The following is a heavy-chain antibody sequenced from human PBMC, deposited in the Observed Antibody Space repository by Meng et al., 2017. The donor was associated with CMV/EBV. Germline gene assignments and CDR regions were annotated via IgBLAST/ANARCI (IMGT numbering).Heavy chain of an antibody. CDR2: IKQDGSEK. CDR3: ARGNEYSSSYYYYYYGMDV. D-gene: IGHD6-6*01. CDR1: GFTFSSYW. V-gene: IGHV3-7*01. Sequence: GGSLRLSCAASGFTFSSYWMSWVRQAPGKGLEWVANIKQDGSEKYYVDSVKGRFTISRDNAKNTLYLQMNSLRAEDTAVYYCARGNEYSSSYYYYYYGMDVWGQGTTVTVSS. J-gene: IGHJ6*02.